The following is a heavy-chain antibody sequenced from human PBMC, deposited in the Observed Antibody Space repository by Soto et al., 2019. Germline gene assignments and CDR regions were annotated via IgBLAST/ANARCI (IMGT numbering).Heavy chain of an antibody. J-gene: IGHJ6*03. V-gene: IGHV3-48*01. CDR1: GFTFSSYS. D-gene: IGHD2-2*01. CDR2: ISSSSSTI. Sequence: GGSLRLSCAASGFTFSSYSMNWVRQAPGKGLEWVSYISSSSSTIYYADSVKGRFTISRDNAKNSLYLQMNSLRAEDTAVYYCARGSTPNEGYYYYYYYMDVWGKGTTVTVSS. CDR3: ARGSTPNEGYYYYYYYMDV.